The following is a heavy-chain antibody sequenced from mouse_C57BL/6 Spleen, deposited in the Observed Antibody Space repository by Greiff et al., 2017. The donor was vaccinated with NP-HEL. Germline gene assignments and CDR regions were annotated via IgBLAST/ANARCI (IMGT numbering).Heavy chain of an antibody. J-gene: IGHJ3*01. CDR3: ARKGTHTEFAY. CDR2: IDPSDSYT. Sequence: QVQLQQPGAELVRPGTSVKLSCKASGYTFTSYWMHWVKQRPGQGLEWIGVIDPSDSYTNYNQKFKGKATLTVDTSSSTAYMQLSSLTSEDSAVYYCARKGTHTEFAYWGQGTLVTVSA. D-gene: IGHD3-3*01. V-gene: IGHV1-59*01. CDR1: GYTFTSYW.